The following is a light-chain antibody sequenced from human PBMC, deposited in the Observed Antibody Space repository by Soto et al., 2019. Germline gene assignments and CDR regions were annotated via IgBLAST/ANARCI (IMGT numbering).Light chain of an antibody. CDR3: QQYNNWPLFT. Sequence: EIVMTQSPATLSVSPGERATLSCRSSQSVSSNLAWYQQKPGQAPRLLIYGASTRATGIPARFSGSGSGTEFTLTISSLQSEDFAVYYCQQYNNWPLFTFGPGTKVDI. CDR2: GAS. J-gene: IGKJ3*01. CDR1: QSVSSN. V-gene: IGKV3-15*01.